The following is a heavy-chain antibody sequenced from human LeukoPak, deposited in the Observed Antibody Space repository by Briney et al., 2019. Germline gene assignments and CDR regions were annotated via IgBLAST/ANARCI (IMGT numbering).Heavy chain of an antibody. CDR2: MSDSGDYT. CDR1: GFSFHIYV. D-gene: IGHD1-26*01. CDR3: AKDRHGIVGATPFDF. J-gene: IGHJ4*02. V-gene: IGHV3-23*01. Sequence: QSGGSLRLSCAASGFSFHIYVMSWVRQAPGKELEWVSSMSDSGDYTNYADSVKGRFSISRDNSKSTLYLQMDSLRGEDTAVYYCAKDRHGIVGATPFDFWGQGTLVTVSS.